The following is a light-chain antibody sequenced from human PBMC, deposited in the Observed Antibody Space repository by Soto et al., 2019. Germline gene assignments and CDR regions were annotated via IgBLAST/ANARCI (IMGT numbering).Light chain of an antibody. CDR2: VSS. CDR1: QGVSRGF. V-gene: IGKV3D-20*02. Sequence: EIVLTQSPATLSLSPGERVTLSCRSRQGVSRGFLAWYQQKRGQGPRLRIYVSSSRGAGTPDRFSGSGSETECTLTISRLQSEDFAVYYCQHYYNWRPRFGQGTKVDI. J-gene: IGKJ1*01. CDR3: QHYYNWRPR.